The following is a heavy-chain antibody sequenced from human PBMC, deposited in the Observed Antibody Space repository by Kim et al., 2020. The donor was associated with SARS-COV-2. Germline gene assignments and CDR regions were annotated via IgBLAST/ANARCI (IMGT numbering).Heavy chain of an antibody. CDR1: GFTFSSYG. Sequence: GGSLRLSCAASGFTFSSYGMHWVRQAPGKGLEWVAVISYDGGNKYYADSVKGRFTISRDNSKNTLYLQMNSLRAEDTAVYYCAKDLREAWIQLWSPIYYYRAMDVWGQGTTVTVSS. J-gene: IGHJ6*02. D-gene: IGHD5-18*01. CDR2: ISYDGGNK. CDR3: AKDLREAWIQLWSPIYYYRAMDV. V-gene: IGHV3-30*18.